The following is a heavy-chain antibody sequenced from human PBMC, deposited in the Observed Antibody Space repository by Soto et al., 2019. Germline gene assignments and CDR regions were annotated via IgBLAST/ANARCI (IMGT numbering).Heavy chain of an antibody. J-gene: IGHJ4*02. Sequence: SETLSLTCTVSGGSISTSSYYWGWIRQPPGKGLEWIGNIDYNGRTFCNPSLKSRVTISVEPSKNQLSLRLSSVTAADTAIYYCAVPYCGGDCYLRTFYFDSWGQGTLVTVSS. V-gene: IGHV4-39*01. CDR1: GGSISTSSYY. CDR3: AVPYCGGDCYLRTFYFDS. D-gene: IGHD2-21*02. CDR2: IDYNGRT.